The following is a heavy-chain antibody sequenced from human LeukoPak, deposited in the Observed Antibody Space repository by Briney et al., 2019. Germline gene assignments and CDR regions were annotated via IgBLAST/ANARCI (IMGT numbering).Heavy chain of an antibody. CDR2: ISSSSSYT. CDR1: GFTFSSYA. V-gene: IGHV3-21*01. D-gene: IGHD6-19*01. CDR3: ARGYSSGWGDSYYYYMDV. J-gene: IGHJ6*03. Sequence: GGSLRLSCAASGFTFSSYALSWVRQAPGKGLEWVSSISSSSSYTYYADSVKGRFTISRDNAKNSLYLQMNSLRAEDTAVYYCARGYSSGWGDSYYYYMDVWGKGTTVTVSS.